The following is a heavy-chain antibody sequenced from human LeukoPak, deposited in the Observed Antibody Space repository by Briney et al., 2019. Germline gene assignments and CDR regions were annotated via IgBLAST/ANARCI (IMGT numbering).Heavy chain of an antibody. CDR1: GFIFSPYW. V-gene: IGHV3-7*01. J-gene: IGHJ2*01. CDR2: MKEDGGEK. Sequence: GGSLRLSCAASGFIFSPYWVTWVRQAPGMGLEWVANMKEDGGEKFYVDSVRGRFTISRDDAKNSVNLQMNSLRVEDTGVYYCARVRTEWYIDLWGRGTLVTVST. CDR3: ARVRTEWYIDL. D-gene: IGHD2-8*02.